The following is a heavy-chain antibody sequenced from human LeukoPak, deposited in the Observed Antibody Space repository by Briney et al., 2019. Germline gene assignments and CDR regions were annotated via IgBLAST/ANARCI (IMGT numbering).Heavy chain of an antibody. Sequence: GGSLRLSCAACGFSFSTYNMNWVRQAAGKGLEWVSYISATTGITYYADSVKGRFTISRDNAKNSLYLQLNSLRAEDTAVYYCVRAFNGNSYGYGFWGQGTLVTASS. D-gene: IGHD5-18*01. CDR1: GFSFSTYN. J-gene: IGHJ4*02. CDR3: VRAFNGNSYGYGF. V-gene: IGHV3-48*01. CDR2: ISATTGIT.